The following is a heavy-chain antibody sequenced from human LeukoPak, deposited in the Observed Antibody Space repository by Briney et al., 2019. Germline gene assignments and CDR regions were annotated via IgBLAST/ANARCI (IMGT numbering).Heavy chain of an antibody. Sequence: GASVKVSCKASGYIFTGYYMHWVRQAPGQGLEWMGWINPNSGGTNYAQKFQGRVTMTRDTSISTAYMELSRLRSDDTAVYYCAAYSSGWQGDAFDIWGQGTMVTVSS. CDR2: INPNSGGT. V-gene: IGHV1-2*02. CDR1: GYIFTGYY. J-gene: IGHJ3*02. D-gene: IGHD6-19*01. CDR3: AAYSSGWQGDAFDI.